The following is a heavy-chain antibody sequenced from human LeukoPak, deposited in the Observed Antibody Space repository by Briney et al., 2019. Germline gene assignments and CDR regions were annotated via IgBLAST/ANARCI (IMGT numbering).Heavy chain of an antibody. J-gene: IGHJ4*02. CDR2: VDGGGGGT. CDR3: AKQSAGSAAWYSLHYDF. D-gene: IGHD6-13*01. V-gene: IGHV3-23*01. CDR1: EFTFSSYA. Sequence: GGSLRLSCAASEFTFSSYAMTWVRQAPGRGLEWVSSVDGGGGGTYYADSVKGRFTISRDNSKDTLYLQMNGLRAEDTAVYFCAKQSAGSAAWYSLHYDFWGQGTLVTVSS.